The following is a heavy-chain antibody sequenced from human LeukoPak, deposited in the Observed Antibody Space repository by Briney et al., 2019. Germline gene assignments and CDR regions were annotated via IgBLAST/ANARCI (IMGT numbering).Heavy chain of an antibody. V-gene: IGHV1-18*01. D-gene: IGHD6-13*01. CDR3: ARGSSGWSFDY. CDR1: GYTFTNYV. Sequence: ASVKVSCQASGYTFTNYVINWVRQAPGQGLEWMGWISAYNGNTNYAQKLQGRVSMTTDTSTSTAYMELRSLRSDDTALYYCARGSSGWSFDYWGQGTLVAVSS. J-gene: IGHJ4*02. CDR2: ISAYNGNT.